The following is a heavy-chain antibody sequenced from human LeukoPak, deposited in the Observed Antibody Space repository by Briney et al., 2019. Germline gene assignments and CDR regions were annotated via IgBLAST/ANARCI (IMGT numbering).Heavy chain of an antibody. CDR1: DGSISNDF. Sequence: SETLSLTCTVPDGSISNDFWSWIRQPPGKGLEWIGYIYYTGMTNSNPSLKSRVTISMDTSKNQFSLNLRSVTAADTAIYYCARHGRMVIISKFSTGIDQWGQGTLVTVSS. J-gene: IGHJ4*02. V-gene: IGHV4-59*08. D-gene: IGHD2-2*01. CDR3: ARHGRMVIISKFSTGIDQ. CDR2: IYYTGMT.